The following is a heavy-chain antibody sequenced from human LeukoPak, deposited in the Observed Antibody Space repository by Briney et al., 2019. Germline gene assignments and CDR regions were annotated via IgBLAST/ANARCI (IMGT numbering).Heavy chain of an antibody. J-gene: IGHJ4*02. CDR1: GFTFGNAW. V-gene: IGHV3-15*05. CDR3: TRSTVTTRGYYFDY. Sequence: GGSLRLSCAASGFTFGNAWMSWGRQAPGKGLEWVGRILGKTDGGATDYAAPVKNRFIISRDDSKNMLYLQMNSLKTEDTAVYYCTRSTVTTRGYYFDYWGQGTLVTVSS. D-gene: IGHD4-17*01. CDR2: ILGKTDGGAT.